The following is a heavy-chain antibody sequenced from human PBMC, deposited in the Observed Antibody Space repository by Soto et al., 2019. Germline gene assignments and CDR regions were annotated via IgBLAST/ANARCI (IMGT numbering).Heavy chain of an antibody. CDR1: GFTFSSYW. J-gene: IGHJ4*02. Sequence: EVQLVESGGGLVQPGGSLRLSCAASGFTFSSYWMHWVRQVPGKGLLWVSRIDEYGSTINYADSVRGRFTISRDNARNTLYLEMNSLSAEDTALYYCTRDIGVKGAYWGPGTLVTVSS. CDR3: TRDIGVKGAY. V-gene: IGHV3-74*01. CDR2: IDEYGSTI. D-gene: IGHD3-10*01.